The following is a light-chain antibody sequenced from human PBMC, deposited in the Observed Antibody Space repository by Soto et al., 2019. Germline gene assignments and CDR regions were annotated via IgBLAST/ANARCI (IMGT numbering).Light chain of an antibody. CDR1: SSDVGGYNY. Sequence: QSALTQPPSASGSPGQSVTISCTGTSSDVGGYNYVSWYQQHPGKAPKLMIYEVSKRPSGVPDRFSGSKSGNTASLTVSGLQAEDEADYYCSSYAGSNTHVFGTRTKLTVL. CDR3: SSYAGSNTHV. CDR2: EVS. J-gene: IGLJ1*01. V-gene: IGLV2-8*01.